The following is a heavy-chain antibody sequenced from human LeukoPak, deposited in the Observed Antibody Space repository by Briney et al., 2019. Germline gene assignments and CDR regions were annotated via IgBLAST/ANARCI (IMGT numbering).Heavy chain of an antibody. D-gene: IGHD6-13*01. Sequence: KPSETLSLTCAVYGGSFSGYYWSWIRQPPGKGLEWIVEINHSGSTNYNPSLKSRGTISVDTYKNLFSLKLSSVTAADTAVYYCARGLGSSWVGDYWGQGTLVTVSS. J-gene: IGHJ4*02. CDR3: ARGLGSSWVGDY. CDR1: GGSFSGYY. V-gene: IGHV4-34*01. CDR2: INHSGST.